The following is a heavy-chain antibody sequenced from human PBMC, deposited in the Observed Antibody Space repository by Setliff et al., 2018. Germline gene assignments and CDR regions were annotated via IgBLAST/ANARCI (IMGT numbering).Heavy chain of an antibody. CDR3: ARDPRDGKSFFDH. CDR1: GGSFSSFY. CDR2: INHSGTT. V-gene: IGHV4-34*01. J-gene: IGHJ4*02. Sequence: SETLSLTCAVYGGSFSSFYWSWIRQPPGKGLEWIGEINHSGTTNYNPSLKSRVTISPDTSKNQFSLKLSSVTAADTAVYYCARDPRDGKSFFDHWGQGTLVTVSS.